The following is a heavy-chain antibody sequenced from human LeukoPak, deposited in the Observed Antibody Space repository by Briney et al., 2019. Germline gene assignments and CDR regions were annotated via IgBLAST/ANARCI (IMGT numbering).Heavy chain of an antibody. D-gene: IGHD2-15*01. J-gene: IGHJ4*02. CDR1: GGSISSGGYY. Sequence: SETLSLTCTVSGGSISSGGYYWSWIRQHPGKGLEWIGYIYYSGSTYYNPSLKSRVTISVDTSKNQFSLKLSSVTAADTAVYYCARGLRISLGPFDYWGQGTLVTVSS. V-gene: IGHV4-31*03. CDR3: ARGLRISLGPFDY. CDR2: IYYSGST.